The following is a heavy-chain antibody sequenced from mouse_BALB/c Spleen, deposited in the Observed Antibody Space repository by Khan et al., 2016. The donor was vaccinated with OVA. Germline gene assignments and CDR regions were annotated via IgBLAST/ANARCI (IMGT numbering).Heavy chain of an antibody. V-gene: IGHV1-81*01. D-gene: IGHD2-3*01. J-gene: IGHJ2*01. Sequence: VQLQESGPELVKPGASVKMSCKASGYTFTYYVITWVKQRTGQGLEWIGEIYPGSDNAYYNERFKGKATLTADKSSNTTNMQLSSLTSEDSAVDFCARGDGYYVCFDYWGQGTTLTVSA. CDR1: GYTFTYYV. CDR3: ARGDGYYVCFDY. CDR2: IYPGSDNA.